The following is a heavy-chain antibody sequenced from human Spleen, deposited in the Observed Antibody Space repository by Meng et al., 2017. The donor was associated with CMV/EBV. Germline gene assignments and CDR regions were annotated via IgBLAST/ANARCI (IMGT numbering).Heavy chain of an antibody. J-gene: IGHJ6*02. CDR1: GYTFIGYY. CDR3: ARDKPVPPAIRGYYYYGMDV. Sequence: ASVKVSCKASGYTFIGYYMHWMRQAPGQGLEWMGWINPETGDANYAQKFQGRVTMARDTFITTAYMEVNTLRAEDTAVYFCARDKPVPPAIRGYYYYGMDVWGQGTTVTVSS. CDR2: INPETGDA. V-gene: IGHV1-2*02. D-gene: IGHD2-2*02.